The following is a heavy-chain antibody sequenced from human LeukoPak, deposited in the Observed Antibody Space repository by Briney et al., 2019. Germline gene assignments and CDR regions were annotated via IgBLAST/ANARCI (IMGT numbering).Heavy chain of an antibody. D-gene: IGHD1-26*01. J-gene: IGHJ4*02. CDR1: GFNLSNYE. CDR3: ARDYSGSFNFDY. Sequence: GGSLRLSCAASGFNLSNYEMNWVRPAPGEGLEWVSYISRSGSTISDADSVKGRFTISRDSAKNSLYLQMNSLRAEDTAVYYCARDYSGSFNFDYWGQGTLVTVSS. V-gene: IGHV3-48*03. CDR2: ISRSGSTI.